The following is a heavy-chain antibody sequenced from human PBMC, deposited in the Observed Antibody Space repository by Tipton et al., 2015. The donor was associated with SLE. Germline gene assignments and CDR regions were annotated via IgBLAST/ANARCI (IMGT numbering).Heavy chain of an antibody. D-gene: IGHD2-15*01. CDR3: ARLVVAATEDYYGMDV. CDR2: INHSGST. V-gene: IGHV4-34*01. CDR1: GGSFSGYY. Sequence: TLSLTCAVYGGSFSGYYWSWIRQPPGKGLEWIGEINHSGSTNYNPSLKSRVTISVDTSKNQFSLKLSSVTAADTAVYYCARLVVAATEDYYGMDVWGQGTTVTVSS. J-gene: IGHJ6*02.